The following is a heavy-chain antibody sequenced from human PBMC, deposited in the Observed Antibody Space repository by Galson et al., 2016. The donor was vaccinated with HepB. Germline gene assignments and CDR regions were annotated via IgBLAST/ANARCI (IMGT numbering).Heavy chain of an antibody. Sequence: SLRLSCAASGFSFSGFWMSWVRQAPGKGLEWVANIRQDGGEKFYVDSVKGRFTISRDNVENSLDLQMNSLRDEDTAVYYCASQDTVVVPLDAGGMDVWGQGTTVTVSS. CDR2: IRQDGGEK. CDR1: GFSFSGFW. J-gene: IGHJ6*02. CDR3: ASQDTVVVPLDAGGMDV. V-gene: IGHV3-7*03. D-gene: IGHD2-2*01.